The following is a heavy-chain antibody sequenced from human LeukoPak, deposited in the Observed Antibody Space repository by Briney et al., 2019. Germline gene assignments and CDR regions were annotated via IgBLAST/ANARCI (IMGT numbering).Heavy chain of an antibody. J-gene: IGHJ5*02. CDR2: IYPGDSDT. Sequence: GEALKISSKGSGCRFTSYWIGWVRRMPGKGMAWMGIIYPGDSDTRYSPSFQGQVTISADKSISTAYLQWSSLKASDTAMYYCATAYYDILTGYTEFLWFDPWGQGTLVTVSS. V-gene: IGHV5-51*01. CDR1: GCRFTSYW. D-gene: IGHD3-9*01. CDR3: ATAYYDILTGYTEFLWFDP.